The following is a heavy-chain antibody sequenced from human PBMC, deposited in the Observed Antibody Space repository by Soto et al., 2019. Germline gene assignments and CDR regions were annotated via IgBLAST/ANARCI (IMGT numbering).Heavy chain of an antibody. CDR1: GASISSTDW. Sequence: QVQLQESGPGLVKPSGTLSLTCVVSGASISSTDWWTWVRQPPSKGLEWSGEIDHNGRINDNPSLKSRLTMSIDKSNKIFSQRLTSVTAADMAVYYCARVQSSRSWYYDWGQGTLVTVSS. D-gene: IGHD6-13*01. J-gene: IGHJ4*02. CDR2: IDHNGRI. CDR3: ARVQSSRSWYYD. V-gene: IGHV4-4*02.